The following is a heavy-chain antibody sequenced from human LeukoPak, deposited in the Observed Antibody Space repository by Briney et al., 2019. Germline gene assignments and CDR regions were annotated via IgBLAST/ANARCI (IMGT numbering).Heavy chain of an antibody. Sequence: ASVKVSCKASGYTFTNYAMHWVRQAPGQRLEWMGWIDAGNANTEYSQKFQGRVTIARDTSASTAYMELSSLRSEDTAIYYCARSIAVAGGMDVWGQGTTVTVSS. J-gene: IGHJ6*02. V-gene: IGHV1-3*01. D-gene: IGHD6-19*01. CDR2: IDAGNANT. CDR3: ARSIAVAGGMDV. CDR1: GYTFTNYA.